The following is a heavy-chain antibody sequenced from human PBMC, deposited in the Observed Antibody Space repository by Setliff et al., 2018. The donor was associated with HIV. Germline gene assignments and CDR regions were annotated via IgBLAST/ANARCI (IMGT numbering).Heavy chain of an antibody. CDR3: AGGARLLAGYSDRWDYYYMAV. CDR2: IFSSGIT. D-gene: IGHD6-13*01. J-gene: IGHJ6*03. CDR1: GDSISSGAYY. V-gene: IGHV4-31*03. Sequence: PSETLSLTCSVSGDSISSGAYYWSWIRQHPVKGLEWIGYIFSSGITYYSPSLHSRVTISLDTSKNQFSLKVNSVTAADTAVYYCAGGARLLAGYSDRWDYYYMAVWGKGTTVTVSS.